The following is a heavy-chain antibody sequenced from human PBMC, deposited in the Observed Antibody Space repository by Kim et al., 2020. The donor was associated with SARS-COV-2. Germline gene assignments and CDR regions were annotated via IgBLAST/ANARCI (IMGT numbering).Heavy chain of an antibody. CDR3: AKVSYSSGWFSDY. CDR2: ISGSGGST. Sequence: GGSLRLSCGASGLTFAIFDMSWVRQAPGKGLEWVSSISGSGGSTYYADSVRGRFTISRDNSKNTLYLQMNSLRAEDTALYYCAKVSYSSGWFSDYWGQGTLVTVSS. V-gene: IGHV3-23*01. CDR1: GLTFAIFD. J-gene: IGHJ4*02. D-gene: IGHD6-19*01.